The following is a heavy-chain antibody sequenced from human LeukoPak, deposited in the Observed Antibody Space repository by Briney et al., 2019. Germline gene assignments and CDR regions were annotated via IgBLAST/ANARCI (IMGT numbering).Heavy chain of an antibody. Sequence: GGSLRLSCAASGFTFDDYAMHWVRQAPGKGLEWVSLISWDGGSTYYADSVKGRFTISRDNSKNSLYLQMNSLRAEDTALYYCAKDIDRSSGWYGTDYWGQGTLVTVSS. CDR3: AKDIDRSSGWYGTDY. CDR1: GFTFDDYA. D-gene: IGHD6-19*01. J-gene: IGHJ4*02. CDR2: ISWDGGST. V-gene: IGHV3-43D*03.